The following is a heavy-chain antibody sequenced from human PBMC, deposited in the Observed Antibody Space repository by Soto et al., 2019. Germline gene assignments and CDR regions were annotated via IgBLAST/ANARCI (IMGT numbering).Heavy chain of an antibody. CDR3: ARDSFRAIFGVMMVGYYGMDV. J-gene: IGHJ6*02. CDR2: INPSGGST. CDR1: GYTFTSYY. Sequence: AASVKVSCKASGYTFTSYYMHWVRQAPGQGLEWMGIINPSGGSTSYAQKFQGRVTMTRDTSTSTVYMELSSLRSEDTAVYYCARDSFRAIFGVMMVGYYGMDVWGQGTTVTVSS. D-gene: IGHD3-3*01. V-gene: IGHV1-46*01.